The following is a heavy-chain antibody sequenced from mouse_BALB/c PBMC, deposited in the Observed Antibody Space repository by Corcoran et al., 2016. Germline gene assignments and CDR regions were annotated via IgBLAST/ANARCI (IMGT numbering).Heavy chain of an antibody. CDR2: IDPANGNT. CDR1: GFNIKDTY. CDR3: ANWDWYFDV. D-gene: IGHD4-1*01. V-gene: IGHV14-3*02. Sequence: EVQLQQSGAELVKPGASVKFSCTASGFNIKDTYMHWVKQRPEQGLEWIGRIDPANGNTKYDPKFQGKATITADTSSNTAYLQLSSLTSEDTAGYYCANWDWYFDVWGAGTTVTVSS. J-gene: IGHJ1*01.